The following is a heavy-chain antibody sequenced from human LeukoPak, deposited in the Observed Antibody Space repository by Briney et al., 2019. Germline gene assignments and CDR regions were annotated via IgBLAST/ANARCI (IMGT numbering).Heavy chain of an antibody. V-gene: IGHV3-30*18. D-gene: IGHD3-22*01. CDR2: ISYDGSNK. J-gene: IGHJ4*02. CDR1: GFTFSSYG. Sequence: GGSLRLSCAASGFTFSSYGMHWVRQAPGKGLEWVAVISYDGSNKYYADSVKGRFTISRDNSKNTLYLQMNSPRAEDTAVYYCAKDLTMIVVVITTLDYWGQGTLVTVSS. CDR3: AKDLTMIVVVITTLDY.